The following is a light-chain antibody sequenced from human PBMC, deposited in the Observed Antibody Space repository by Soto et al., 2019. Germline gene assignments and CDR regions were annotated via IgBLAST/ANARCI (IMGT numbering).Light chain of an antibody. Sequence: EIVLTQSPGTLSLSPGERATLSCRASQSVSSSYLAWYQQKPGQAPRLLIYGASSRATGIPDRFSGSGSGTDFPLTISRREPEDFAVYYCQQYGSSPVTFGQGTKLEIK. V-gene: IGKV3-20*01. J-gene: IGKJ2*01. CDR3: QQYGSSPVT. CDR1: QSVSSSY. CDR2: GAS.